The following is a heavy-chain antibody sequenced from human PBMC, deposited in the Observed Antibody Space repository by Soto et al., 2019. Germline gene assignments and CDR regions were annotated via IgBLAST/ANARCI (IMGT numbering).Heavy chain of an antibody. J-gene: IGHJ3*02. CDR3: ARALRRDCSSTSCAFDI. Sequence: ASVKLSCKASGYTFTCYYMHRVRQAPGQGLEWMGWINPNSGGTNYAQKFQGWVTMTRDTSISTAYMELSRLRSDDTAVYYCARALRRDCSSTSCAFDIWGQGTMVTVSS. D-gene: IGHD2-2*01. V-gene: IGHV1-2*04. CDR2: INPNSGGT. CDR1: GYTFTCYY.